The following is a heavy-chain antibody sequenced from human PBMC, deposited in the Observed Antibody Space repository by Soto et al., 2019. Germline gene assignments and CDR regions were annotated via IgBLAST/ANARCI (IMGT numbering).Heavy chain of an antibody. D-gene: IGHD6-19*01. CDR3: ARAPGLAVADHFDY. CDR2: IYYSGST. Sequence: ETLSLTCTVSGGSISSYYWSWIRQPPGKGLEWIGYIYYSGSTNYNPSLKSRVTISVDTSENQFSLKLSSVTAADTAVYYCARAPGLAVADHFDYWGQGTLVTVS. CDR1: GGSISSYY. V-gene: IGHV4-59*01. J-gene: IGHJ4*02.